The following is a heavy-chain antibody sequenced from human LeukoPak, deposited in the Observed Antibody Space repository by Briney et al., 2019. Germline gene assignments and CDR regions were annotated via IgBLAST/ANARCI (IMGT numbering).Heavy chain of an antibody. Sequence: PSETLSLTCTDSGGSISNYLWSWIRQPAGGGLAWIERIYNGGSTTYSPSLKSRVTMSVDTSKNQFSLKVSSVTAADTAVYYCARDLVVVPAAPLHYYLYYLDVWGKGTTVTVSS. V-gene: IGHV4-4*07. CDR1: GGSISNYL. CDR3: ARDLVVVPAAPLHYYLYYLDV. J-gene: IGHJ6*03. CDR2: IYNGGST. D-gene: IGHD2-2*01.